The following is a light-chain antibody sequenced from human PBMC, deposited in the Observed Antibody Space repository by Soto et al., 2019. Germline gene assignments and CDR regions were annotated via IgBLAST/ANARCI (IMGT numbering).Light chain of an antibody. V-gene: IGLV2-14*01. CDR2: EVN. CDR1: SSDIGAYDY. J-gene: IGLJ2*01. Sequence: QSALTQPASLSGSPGQSITISCTGTSSDIGAYDYVSWFQQHPGKAPKLMISEVNNRPSGVSNRFSASKSGNTASLTVSGLQAEDEADYYCCSYGGSYNLVFGGGTKLTVL. CDR3: CSYGGSYNLV.